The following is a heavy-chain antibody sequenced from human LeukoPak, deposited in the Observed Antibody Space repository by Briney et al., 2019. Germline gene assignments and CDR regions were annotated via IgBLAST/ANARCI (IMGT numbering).Heavy chain of an antibody. CDR2: IYSSGST. Sequence: SETLSLTCIVSGGSISYYYWSWIRQPPGKGLEWIGHIYSSGSTDYNPSLKSRVTISVDTSNSQFSLKLSSVTAADTAVYYCARRRLGVYNSAFDIWGQGTMVTVSS. J-gene: IGHJ3*02. D-gene: IGHD5/OR15-5a*01. V-gene: IGHV4-59*08. CDR1: GGSISYYY. CDR3: ARRRLGVYNSAFDI.